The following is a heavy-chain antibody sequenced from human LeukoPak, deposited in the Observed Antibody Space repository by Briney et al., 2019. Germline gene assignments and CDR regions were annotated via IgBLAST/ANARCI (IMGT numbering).Heavy chain of an antibody. J-gene: IGHJ4*02. Sequence: GGSLRLSCAASGFTFSDYYMTWIRQAPGKGLEWVSYISSSVSIIYYADSVRSRFIISRDNAKNSLYLQINNLRAEDTALYFCARVGYDSSGRFDYWGQGTLVTVSS. V-gene: IGHV3-11*04. D-gene: IGHD3-22*01. CDR1: GFTFSDYY. CDR3: ARVGYDSSGRFDY. CDR2: ISSSVSII.